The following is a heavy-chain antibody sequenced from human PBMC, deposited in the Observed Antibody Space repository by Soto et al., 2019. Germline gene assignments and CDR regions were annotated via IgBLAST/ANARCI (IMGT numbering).Heavy chain of an antibody. D-gene: IGHD5-12*01. Sequence: ESGGGLFQPGESLTLSCAASGLTVAMDFMSWVRQAPGKGPEWVAVFYDQGLTFYADSVKGRFIVSKDSAQGTLYLQMNSVRAEDTAIYYCTTRHYNYKGDERGQGTLVTVSS. CDR1: GLTVAMDF. V-gene: IGHV3-53*01. CDR3: TTRHYNYKGDE. CDR2: FYDQGLT. J-gene: IGHJ4*02.